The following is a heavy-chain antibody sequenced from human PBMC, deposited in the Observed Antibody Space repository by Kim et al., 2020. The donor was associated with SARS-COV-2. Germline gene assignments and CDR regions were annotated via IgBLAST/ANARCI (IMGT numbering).Heavy chain of an antibody. Sequence: GGSLRLSCAASGFTFSSYSMNWVRQAPGKGLEWVSSISSSSSYIYYADSVKGRFTISRDNAKNSLYLQMNSLRAEDTAVYYCARDGGYSYGYEPPIGGYYYGMDVWGQGTTVTVSS. V-gene: IGHV3-21*01. CDR1: GFTFSSYS. J-gene: IGHJ6*02. CDR2: ISSSSSYI. CDR3: ARDGGYSYGYEPPIGGYYYGMDV. D-gene: IGHD5-18*01.